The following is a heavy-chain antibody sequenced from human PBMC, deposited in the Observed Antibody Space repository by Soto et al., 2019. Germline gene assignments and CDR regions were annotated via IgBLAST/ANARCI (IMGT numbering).Heavy chain of an antibody. CDR1: GYTFTSYD. CDR2: MNPNSGNT. J-gene: IGHJ6*03. CDR3: ARDYCSGGSCYYYYYYYMDV. D-gene: IGHD2-15*01. V-gene: IGHV1-8*01. Sequence: ASVKVSCKASGYTFTSYDINWVRQATGQGLEWMGWMNPNSGNTGYAQKFQGRVTMTRNTSISTAYMELSSLRSEDTAVYYCARDYCSGGSCYYYYYYYMDVWGKGTTVTVSS.